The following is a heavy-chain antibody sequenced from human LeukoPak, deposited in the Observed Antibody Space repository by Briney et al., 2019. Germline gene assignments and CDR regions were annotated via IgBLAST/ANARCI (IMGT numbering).Heavy chain of an antibody. CDR1: GFPGRNNY. CDR2: IYGGGDT. V-gene: IGHV3-53*01. CDR3: TRRLPSSHQYFDS. J-gene: IGHJ4*02. Sequence: GGSLTLPCAVSGFPGRNNYMSCVRQATGKGPEWVSFIYGGGDTLQSDSVEGRFTIPRDNFQNTLFLQMDSLRAEDTAVYYCTRRLPSSHQYFDSWGQGTLVTVSS. D-gene: IGHD6-6*01.